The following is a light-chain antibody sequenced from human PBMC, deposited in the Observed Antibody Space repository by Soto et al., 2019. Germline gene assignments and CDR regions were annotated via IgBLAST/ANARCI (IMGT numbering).Light chain of an antibody. J-gene: IGKJ3*01. CDR2: GAS. CDR1: QSVSSD. Sequence: EIEMTQSPATLSVSPGERATLSCRASQSVSSDLAWYQQQPGQAPRLLIFGASTRATGIPARFSGSGSGTEVTLTISSLQSEDFAVYYCQQYNKWPFTFGPWTKVDIK. CDR3: QQYNKWPFT. V-gene: IGKV3-15*01.